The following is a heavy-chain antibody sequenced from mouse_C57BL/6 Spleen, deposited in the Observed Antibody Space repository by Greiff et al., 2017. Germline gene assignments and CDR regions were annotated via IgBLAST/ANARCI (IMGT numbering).Heavy chain of an antibody. V-gene: IGHV1-18*01. Sequence: VQLQQSGPELVKPGASVKIPCKASGYTFTDYNMDWVKQSHGKSLEWIGDINPNNGGTIYNQKFKGEATLTVDKSSSTAYMELRSLTSEDTAVYYCARSPYYGSSYDWYFDVWGTGTTVTVSS. D-gene: IGHD1-1*01. J-gene: IGHJ1*03. CDR3: ARSPYYGSSYDWYFDV. CDR2: INPNNGGT. CDR1: GYTFTDYN.